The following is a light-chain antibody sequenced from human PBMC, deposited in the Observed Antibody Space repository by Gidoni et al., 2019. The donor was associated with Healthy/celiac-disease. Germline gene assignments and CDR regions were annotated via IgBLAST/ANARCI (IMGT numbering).Light chain of an antibody. CDR2: KAS. V-gene: IGKV1-5*03. J-gene: IGKJ3*01. CDR3: QQYPGL. Sequence: DIQMTQSPSTLSASVGDRVTITCRASQSISSWLVWYQQKPGKAPKLLIYKASSLESGVPSRFSGSGSGTEFTLTISSLQPDDFATYYCQQYPGLFGPGTKVDIK. CDR1: QSISSW.